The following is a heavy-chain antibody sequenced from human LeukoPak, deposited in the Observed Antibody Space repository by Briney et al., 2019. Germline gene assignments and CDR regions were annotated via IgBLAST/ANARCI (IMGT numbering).Heavy chain of an antibody. CDR2: IRTDNGNT. V-gene: IGHV1-18*01. CDR1: GYAFTNYG. J-gene: IGHJ4*02. D-gene: IGHD6-6*01. CDR3: ARDRSSSFF. Sequence: ASVKVSCKASGYAFTNYGISWVRQAPGQGLEWMGWIRTDNGNTDYAQKFQGRVTMTTDTSTSTAYMELRSLRSDDTAVYYCARDRSSSFFWGQGPLVTVP.